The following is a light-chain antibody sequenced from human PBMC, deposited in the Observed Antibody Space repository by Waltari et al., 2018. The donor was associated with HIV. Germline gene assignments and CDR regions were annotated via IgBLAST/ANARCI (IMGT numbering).Light chain of an antibody. J-gene: IGKJ3*01. V-gene: IGKV3-20*01. CDR2: GAS. CDR3: QQYGSSPCT. CDR1: QSVSSSY. Sequence: EIVLTQSPGTLSLSPGERATLSCRASQSVSSSYLAWYQQKPGQAPRLLIYGASSRATGIPDRFSGSGSGTGFTLTISRLEPEDFAVYYCQQYGSSPCTFGPGTKVDIK.